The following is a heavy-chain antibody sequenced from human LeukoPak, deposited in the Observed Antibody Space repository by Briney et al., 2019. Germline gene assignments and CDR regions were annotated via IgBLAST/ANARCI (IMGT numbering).Heavy chain of an antibody. CDR1: GFTFSGYS. D-gene: IGHD7-27*01. CDR3: ARETGAFDY. V-gene: IGHV3-48*01. CDR2: ISSSSNTI. J-gene: IGHJ4*02. Sequence: PGGSLRLSSAASGFTFSGYSLNWVRQAPGKGLEWVSYISSSSNTIYYADSVKGRFTISRDNAKNSLYLQMNSLRAEDTAVYYCARETGAFDYWGQGTLVTVSP.